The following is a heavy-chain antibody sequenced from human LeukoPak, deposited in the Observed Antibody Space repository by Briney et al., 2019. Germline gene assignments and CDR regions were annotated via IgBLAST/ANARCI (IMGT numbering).Heavy chain of an antibody. D-gene: IGHD6-19*01. CDR1: GHSIINSYY. V-gene: IGHV4-38-2*02. CDR3: ARVAAVAGFDY. Sequence: SETLSLTCSVSGHSIINSYYWGWIRQPPGKGLEWIGSIYHTGSTYYNPSLKSRVTISVDTSKNQFSLKLSSVTAADTAVYYCARVAAVAGFDYWGQGTLVTVSS. CDR2: IYHTGST. J-gene: IGHJ4*02.